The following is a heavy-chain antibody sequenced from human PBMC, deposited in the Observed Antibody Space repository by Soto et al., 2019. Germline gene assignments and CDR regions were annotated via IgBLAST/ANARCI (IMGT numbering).Heavy chain of an antibody. CDR3: ARGLGDSSGYYYYYYYYGMDV. J-gene: IGHJ6*02. Sequence: PSQTLSLTCAISGDSVSSNSAAWNWIRQSPSRGLEWLGSIYYRSKWYNDYAVSVKSRITINPDTSKNQFSLQLNSVTPEDTAVYYCARGLGDSSGYYYYYYYYGMDVWGQGTTVTVSS. D-gene: IGHD3-22*01. CDR2: IYYRSKWYN. V-gene: IGHV6-1*01. CDR1: GDSVSSNSAA.